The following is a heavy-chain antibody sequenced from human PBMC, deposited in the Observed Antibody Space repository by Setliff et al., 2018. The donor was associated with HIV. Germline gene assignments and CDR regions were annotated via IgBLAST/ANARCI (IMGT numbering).Heavy chain of an antibody. J-gene: IGHJ6*03. CDR3: AKDWGSRLSYSFYYMDV. CDR1: GFTFNNYA. V-gene: IGHV3-30*04. Sequence: LSCAASGFTFNNYAIHWVRQAPGKGLEWVALISYDGTYKYYAESVKGRFTISRDNSRNTLSLQMNSLRTEDTAVYYCAKDWGSRLSYSFYYMDVWGKGTTVTVSS. CDR2: ISYDGTYK. D-gene: IGHD3-16*01.